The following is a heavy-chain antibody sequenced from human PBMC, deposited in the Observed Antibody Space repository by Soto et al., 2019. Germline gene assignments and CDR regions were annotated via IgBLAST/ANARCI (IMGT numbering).Heavy chain of an antibody. CDR2: ISGSGGST. V-gene: IGHV3-23*01. CDR3: AKDQGSSWYEIDY. Sequence: GGSLRLSSATSGFTFSNYAVTGVRQAPVKGLEWVSTISGSGGSTYYADSVKGRFTISRDNSKNTLYLQMNSLRAEDTAVYYCAKDQGSSWYEIDYWGQGT. CDR1: GFTFSNYA. J-gene: IGHJ4*02. D-gene: IGHD6-13*01.